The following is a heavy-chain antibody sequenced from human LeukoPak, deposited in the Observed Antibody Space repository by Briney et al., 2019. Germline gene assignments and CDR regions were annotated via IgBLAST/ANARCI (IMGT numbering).Heavy chain of an antibody. J-gene: IGHJ4*02. D-gene: IGHD5-12*01. CDR2: IYPGDSDT. V-gene: IGHV5-51*01. CDR1: GYSFTTYW. CDR3: ARLVSGYDSRYFDY. Sequence: GESLKISCKGSGYSFTTYWIAWVRQMPGKGLEWMGFIYPGDSDTRYSPSFQGQVTISADKSISTAYLQWSSLKASDTAMYYCARLVSGYDSRYFDYWGQGTLVTVSS.